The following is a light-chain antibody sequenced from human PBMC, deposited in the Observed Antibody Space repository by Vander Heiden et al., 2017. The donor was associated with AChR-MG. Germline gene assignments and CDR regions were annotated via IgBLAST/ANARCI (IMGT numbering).Light chain of an antibody. Sequence: EIVMTQSPATLSVSPGERATLSCRYRQSVSSNLAWYQQKPGQAPRLLIYGASTRATGIPARFSGSGSGTECTRIISSLQSEDFAVYYCQQYNNWPTWTFGQGTKVEIK. CDR3: QQYNNWPTWT. CDR2: GAS. CDR1: QSVSSN. J-gene: IGKJ1*01. V-gene: IGKV3-15*01.